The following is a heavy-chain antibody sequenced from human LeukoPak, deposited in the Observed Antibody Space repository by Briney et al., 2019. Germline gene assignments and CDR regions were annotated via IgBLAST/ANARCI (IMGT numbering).Heavy chain of an antibody. J-gene: IGHJ4*02. CDR2: INHSGST. V-gene: IGHV4-34*01. CDR3: ARGRPRFTFDY. D-gene: IGHD3-3*01. CDR1: GGSFSGYH. Sequence: SETLSLTCAVYGGSFSGYHWSWIRQPPGKGLEWIGEINHSGSTNYNPSLKSRVTISVDTSKNQFSLKLSSVTAADTAVYYCARGRPRFTFDYWGQGTLVTVSS.